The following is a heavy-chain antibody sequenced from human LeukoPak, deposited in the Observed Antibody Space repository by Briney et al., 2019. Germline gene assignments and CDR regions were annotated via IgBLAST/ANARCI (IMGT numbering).Heavy chain of an antibody. CDR3: ASGASSSSAVGYYYYYMDV. CDR1: SGSISSGSYY. D-gene: IGHD6-6*01. J-gene: IGHJ6*03. V-gene: IGHV4-61*02. CDR2: LYTSGST. Sequence: PWQPLTLPCTVSSGSISSGSYYWRWIRQPAGKGLEWIGRLYTSGSTNYNPSLKRRVTISVDTSKNQFSLQLSTVTAADTAVYYCASGASSSSAVGYYYYYMDVWGKGTTVTVSS.